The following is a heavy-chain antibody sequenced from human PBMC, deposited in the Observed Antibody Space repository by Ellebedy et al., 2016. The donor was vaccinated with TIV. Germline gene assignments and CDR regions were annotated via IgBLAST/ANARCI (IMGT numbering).Heavy chain of an antibody. CDR2: IYPGDSDT. D-gene: IGHD4-23*01. V-gene: IGHV5-51*01. CDR1: GYSFTNYW. Sequence: GESLKISCKGSGYSFTNYWIGWVRQMPGKGLDWMGIIYPGDSDTRYSPSFQGQVTISADKSISTAYLQWSSLKASDTAMYYCARFGWGDYGGNFIWYWGQGTLVTVSS. CDR3: ARFGWGDYGGNFIWY. J-gene: IGHJ4*02.